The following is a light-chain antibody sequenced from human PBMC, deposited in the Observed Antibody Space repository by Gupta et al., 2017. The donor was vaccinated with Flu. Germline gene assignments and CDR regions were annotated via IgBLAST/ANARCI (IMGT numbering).Light chain of an antibody. CDR3: HHETTFPHT. Sequence: DIQMTQSPSSLSASVEDRVTIMCRASHDIRNYLAWFQQKPGKAPKSLIYSASSLQSGVPSRFSGCGSGTAFTLTIIRLQPEDFATYFCHHETTFPHTFGQGTKLEIK. CDR1: HDIRNY. V-gene: IGKV1-16*01. J-gene: IGKJ2*01. CDR2: SAS.